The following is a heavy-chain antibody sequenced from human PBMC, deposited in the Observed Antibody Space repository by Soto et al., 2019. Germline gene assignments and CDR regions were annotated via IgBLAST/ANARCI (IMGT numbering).Heavy chain of an antibody. Sequence: QPLSLPCAISGDSVSSNTASWNCIRQSPSRGLEWLGRTYFRSKWYNDYAVSVKSRIIINPDTSNNQFSLQLNSVTPEDTAVYFCAKGDNLGPKTGYAFDPWGQGIMVTVSS. V-gene: IGHV6-1*01. CDR2: TYFRSKWYN. J-gene: IGHJ5*02. D-gene: IGHD5-12*01. CDR3: AKGDNLGPKTGYAFDP. CDR1: GDSVSSNTAS.